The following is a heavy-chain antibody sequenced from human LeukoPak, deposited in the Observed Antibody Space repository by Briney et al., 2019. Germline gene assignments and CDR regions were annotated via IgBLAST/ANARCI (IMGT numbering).Heavy chain of an antibody. Sequence: PSETLSLTCTVSGGSINTYYWNWIRQPPGKRLEWIGFISHSGTTNYNPSLKSRVTMSVDTSKNQFTLNLSSVTAADTAVYYCARVWGGYSGSDYWGQGTLVTASS. V-gene: IGHV4-59*01. J-gene: IGHJ4*02. CDR1: GGSINTYY. CDR3: ARVWGGYSGSDY. D-gene: IGHD5-12*01. CDR2: ISHSGTT.